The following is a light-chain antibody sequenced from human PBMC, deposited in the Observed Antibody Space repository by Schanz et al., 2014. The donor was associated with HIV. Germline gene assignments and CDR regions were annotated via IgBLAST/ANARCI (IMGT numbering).Light chain of an antibody. CDR3: SSYTTSSTLV. V-gene: IGLV2-8*01. CDR2: EVI. Sequence: QSALTQPPSASGSPGQSVTISCTGTSSDVGGYNHVSWYQQHPGKAPKPMIYEVIKLPSGVPDRFSGSKSGSTASLTVSGLQAEDEADYYCSSYTTSSTLVLGGGTKLTVL. J-gene: IGLJ2*01. CDR1: SSDVGGYNH.